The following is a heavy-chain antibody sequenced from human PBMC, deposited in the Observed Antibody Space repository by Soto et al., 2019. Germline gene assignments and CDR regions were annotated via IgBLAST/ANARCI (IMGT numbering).Heavy chain of an antibody. CDR2: IYYSGST. CDR1: GGSLSSNSYY. Sequence: SGTLSLTCTVSGGSLSSNSYYWGWVRPPPRKGLGWIGSIYYSGSTHYNPSLKSRVTISGDTSKNQFSLKLSSVTAADTAVYYCARDGYPREYYYDSSGYLDVWGQGTTVTVLL. D-gene: IGHD3-22*01. J-gene: IGHJ6*02. CDR3: ARDGYPREYYYDSSGYLDV. V-gene: IGHV4-39*07.